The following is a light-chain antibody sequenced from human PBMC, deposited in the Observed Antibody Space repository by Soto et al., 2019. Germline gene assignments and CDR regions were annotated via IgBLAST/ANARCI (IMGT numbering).Light chain of an antibody. Sequence: DIQMTQSPSSLSASVGDRVTITCRASQNIGSFLNWYHQKPGKAPRLLIYATSSLQSGVPSRFSGSRSGADFTLTITSLQPEDFGTFYCHQSYCNPGFAPGTKVHIK. CDR1: QNIGSF. J-gene: IGKJ3*01. CDR3: HQSYCNPG. CDR2: ATS. V-gene: IGKV1-39*01.